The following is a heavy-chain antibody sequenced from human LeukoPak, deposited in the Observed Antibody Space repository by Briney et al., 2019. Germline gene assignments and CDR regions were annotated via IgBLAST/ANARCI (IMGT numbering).Heavy chain of an antibody. J-gene: IGHJ5*02. CDR3: ARESNYDFWSGYHMAGYNWFDP. Sequence: SVTVPCKAYGGTFSSYAISWVRPAPGQGLEWMGGIIPISGTANYAQKFQGRVTITADESTSTAYMELSSLTSEETAVYYCARESNYDFWSGYHMAGYNWFDPWGQGGLVGVSS. V-gene: IGHV1-69*13. CDR2: IIPISGTA. CDR1: GGTFSSYA. D-gene: IGHD3-3*01.